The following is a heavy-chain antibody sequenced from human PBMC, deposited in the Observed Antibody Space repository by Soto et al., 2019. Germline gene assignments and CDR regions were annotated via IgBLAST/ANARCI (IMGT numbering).Heavy chain of an antibody. CDR3: GRDHSNDEKGWWLDP. Sequence: QVQLVQSGAEVKTPGASVKVSCKASGYTFTSHYMHWVRQAPGQGLEWMGVINHGGDNTKYAQKFQGRVTLTRATSTATFDMERSSLSSDDTDIYFCGRDHSNDEKGWWLDPWGQGTLVTVSS. V-gene: IGHV1-46*03. J-gene: IGHJ5*02. CDR2: INHGGDNT. D-gene: IGHD3-22*01. CDR1: GYTFTSHY.